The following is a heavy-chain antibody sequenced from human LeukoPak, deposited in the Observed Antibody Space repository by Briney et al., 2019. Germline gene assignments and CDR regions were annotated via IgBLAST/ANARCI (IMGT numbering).Heavy chain of an antibody. J-gene: IGHJ4*02. CDR3: ARETGSAVGSTDFDY. CDR2: ISYDGSNK. Sequence: GGSLRLSCAASGFTISSYAIHWVRQAPGKGLEWVAVISYDGSNKYYADSVKGRFTISRDNPKNTLYLQMNSLRAEDTAVYYCARETGSAVGSTDFDYWGQGTLVTVSS. CDR1: GFTISSYA. V-gene: IGHV3-30-3*01. D-gene: IGHD4-17*01.